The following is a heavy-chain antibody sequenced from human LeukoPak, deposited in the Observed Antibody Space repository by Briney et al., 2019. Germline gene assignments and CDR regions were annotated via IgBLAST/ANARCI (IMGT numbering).Heavy chain of an antibody. CDR2: EWFDGSNK. CDR1: GFIFSSYG. J-gene: IGHJ4*02. CDR3: ARGLGSTLFDY. D-gene: IGHD3-10*01. V-gene: IGHV3-33*01. Sequence: AGRSLRLSWVASGFIFSSYGMHWVRQAPGKGLEWVALEWFDGSNKYYADSVRGRFTISRDNSKNTLYLQMNSLRAEDTAVYYCARGLGSTLFDYWGQGTLVTVSS.